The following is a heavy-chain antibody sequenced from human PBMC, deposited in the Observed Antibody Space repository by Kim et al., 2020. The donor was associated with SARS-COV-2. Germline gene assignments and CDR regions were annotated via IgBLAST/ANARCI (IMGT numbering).Heavy chain of an antibody. CDR1: GFTFSSYE. D-gene: IGHD3-16*02. Sequence: GGSLRLSCAASGFTFSSYEMNWVRQAPGKGLEWVSYISSSGSTIYYADSVKGRFTISRDNAKNSLYLQMNSLRAEDTAVYYCAREGFSDYVWGSYRYTSSTFGYWGQGTLVTVSS. J-gene: IGHJ4*02. CDR2: ISSSGSTI. V-gene: IGHV3-48*03. CDR3: AREGFSDYVWGSYRYTSSTFGY.